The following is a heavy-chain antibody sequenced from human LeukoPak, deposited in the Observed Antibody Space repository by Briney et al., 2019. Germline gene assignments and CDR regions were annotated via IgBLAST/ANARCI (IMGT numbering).Heavy chain of an antibody. V-gene: IGHV3-23*01. CDR3: AKVGIPRDDSSGYYLDY. CDR1: GFTFSSYG. J-gene: IGHJ4*02. D-gene: IGHD3-22*01. Sequence: PGGTLRLSCAASGFTFSSYGMSWVRQAPGKGLEWVSAISGSGGSTYYADSVKGRFTISRDNSKNTLYLQMNSLRAEDTAVYYCAKVGIPRDDSSGYYLDYWGQGTLVTVSS. CDR2: ISGSGGST.